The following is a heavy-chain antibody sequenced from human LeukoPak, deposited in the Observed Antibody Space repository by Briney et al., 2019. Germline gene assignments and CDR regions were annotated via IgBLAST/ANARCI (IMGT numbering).Heavy chain of an antibody. V-gene: IGHV4-59*08. CDR1: GDSINSYY. Sequence: SETLSLTCTVSGDSINSYYWSWIRQPPGKGLEWIGYISYSGGTTYNPSFKSRVTMSLDTSKNQFSLKLSSVTATDTAVYYWARRDTNSGADPWGQGTLVTVSS. J-gene: IGHJ5*02. CDR3: ARRDTNSGADP. CDR2: ISYSGGT. D-gene: IGHD6-25*01.